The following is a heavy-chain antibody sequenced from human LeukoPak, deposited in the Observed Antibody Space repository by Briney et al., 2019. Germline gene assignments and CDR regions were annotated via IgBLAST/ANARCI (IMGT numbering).Heavy chain of an antibody. CDR2: ICYSGSN. Sequence: PSETLSLTCTVSGGSISSYYWSWNRQPPGKGLEWNGYICYSGSNNYNPSLKSRVTISVDTSKNQFSLKLSSVTAADTAVYYCARAMGPYYYYGMDVWGQGTTVTVSS. CDR3: ARAMGPYYYYGMDV. D-gene: IGHD1-26*01. CDR1: GGSISSYY. V-gene: IGHV4-59*01. J-gene: IGHJ6*02.